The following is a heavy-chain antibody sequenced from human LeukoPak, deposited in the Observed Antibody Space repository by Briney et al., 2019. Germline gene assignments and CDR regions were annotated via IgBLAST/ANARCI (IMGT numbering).Heavy chain of an antibody. CDR2: SYHRRCT. V-gene: IGHV4-59*01. D-gene: IGHD3-10*01. J-gene: IGHJ4*02. CDR1: GGSISSYY. CDR3: ARDRDLGY. Sequence: SETLSLTCTVSGGSISSYYWRWIRQPPGKGLEWIGWSYHRRCTSYTPSLTSRVAISVDSSKNHSSLKLSSVTAADTAVYYCARDRDLGYWGQGTLVTVSS.